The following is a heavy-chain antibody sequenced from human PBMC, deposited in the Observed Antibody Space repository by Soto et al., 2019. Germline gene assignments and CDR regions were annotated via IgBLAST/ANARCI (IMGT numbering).Heavy chain of an antibody. CDR1: GYAFSAYA. D-gene: IGHD3-16*01. CDR2: INPDNGDT. CDR3: ARRLKGDFSNGLEV. V-gene: IGHV1-3*01. J-gene: IGHJ6*02. Sequence: ASVKVSCKASGYAFSAYAIHRVRQAPGQSLEWMGWINPDNGDTKSSQKFQGRVTITRDTSASTVHMELNSLKSEDMAVYYCARRLKGDFSNGLEVWGQGTTVTVSS.